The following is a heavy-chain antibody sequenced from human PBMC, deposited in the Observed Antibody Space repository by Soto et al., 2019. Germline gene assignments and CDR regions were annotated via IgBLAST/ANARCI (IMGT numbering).Heavy chain of an antibody. V-gene: IGHV1-18*04. CDR1: GYTFTSYG. J-gene: IGHJ4*02. CDR3: ARSLNPFPTYYYGSGSYYRPFDY. Sequence: QVQLVQSGAEVKKPGASVKVSCKASGYTFTSYGISWVRQAPGQGLEWMGWISAYNGNTNYAQKLQGRVTMTTDASTSTAYMELRSLRSDDTAVYYCARSLNPFPTYYYGSGSYYRPFDYWGQGTLVTVSS. D-gene: IGHD3-10*01. CDR2: ISAYNGNT.